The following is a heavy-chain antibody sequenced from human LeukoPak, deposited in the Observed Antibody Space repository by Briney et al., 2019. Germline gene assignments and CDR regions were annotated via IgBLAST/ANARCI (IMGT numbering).Heavy chain of an antibody. Sequence: GGSLRLSCGASGFTFSNYAMSWVRQAPGKGLVWVSRINTDGSSTSYADSVKGRFTISRDNAKNTLYLQMNSLRAEDTAVYYCARDDFWSGSTPGYWGQGTLVTVSS. D-gene: IGHD3-3*01. J-gene: IGHJ4*02. CDR1: GFTFSNYA. CDR3: ARDDFWSGSTPGY. CDR2: INTDGSST. V-gene: IGHV3-74*01.